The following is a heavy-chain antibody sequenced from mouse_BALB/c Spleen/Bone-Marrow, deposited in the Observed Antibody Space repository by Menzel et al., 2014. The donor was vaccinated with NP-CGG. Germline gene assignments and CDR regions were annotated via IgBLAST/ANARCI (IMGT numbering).Heavy chain of an antibody. J-gene: IGHJ4*01. V-gene: IGHV7-3*02. CDR3: ARDDYYAMDY. CDR2: IRNKANGYTT. Sequence: EVQRVESGGGLVQPGGSLILSCATSGFTFTDYYMSWVRQPPGKALEWLGFIRNKANGYTTEYSASVKGRFTISRDNSQSILYLQMNTLRAEDSATYYCARDDYYAMDYWGQGTSITVSS. CDR1: GFTFTDYY.